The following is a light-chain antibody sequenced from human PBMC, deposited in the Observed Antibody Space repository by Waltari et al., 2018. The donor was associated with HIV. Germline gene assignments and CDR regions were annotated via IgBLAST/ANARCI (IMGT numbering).Light chain of an antibody. J-gene: IGLJ3*02. CDR3: AVWDESLDGWL. CDR2: KDN. CDR1: SSNIERNY. V-gene: IGLV1-47*01. Sequence: QSELTQSPSASGTPGQRITIPCSGSSSNIERNYVYWYKQFPGATPKVLTYKDNERPSGVPDRISGSKSGTSASLLISGLRSDDEADYYCAVWDESLDGWLFGGGTKLTVL.